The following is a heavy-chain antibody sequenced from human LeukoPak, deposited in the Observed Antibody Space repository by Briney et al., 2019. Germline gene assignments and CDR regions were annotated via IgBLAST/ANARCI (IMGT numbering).Heavy chain of an antibody. CDR1: GGSISSYY. D-gene: IGHD4-23*01. CDR2: IFYTGST. CDR3: ATLTGGDDAFDI. Sequence: SGTLSLTCTVSGGSISSYYWSWIRQPPDKGLEWIGYIFYTGSTNYNPSLKSRVTISVLTSKNRFSLKLSSVTAADTAVYYCATLTGGDDAFDIWGQGTMVTVSS. J-gene: IGHJ3*02. V-gene: IGHV4-59*01.